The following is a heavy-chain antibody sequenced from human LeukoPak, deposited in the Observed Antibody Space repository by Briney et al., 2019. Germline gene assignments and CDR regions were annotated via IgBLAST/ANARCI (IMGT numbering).Heavy chain of an antibody. CDR2: IYYSGST. D-gene: IGHD2-2*02. Sequence: PSETLSLTCTVSGRPISSGGYYWSWIRPHPGNGLEWIGYIYYSGSTYYNPSLKSRVTISVDTSKNQFSLKLSSVIAADTAVYYCARGDHCSSTSCHTGYFQHWGQGTLVTVSS. J-gene: IGHJ1*01. CDR1: GRPISSGGYY. V-gene: IGHV4-31*03. CDR3: ARGDHCSSTSCHTGYFQH.